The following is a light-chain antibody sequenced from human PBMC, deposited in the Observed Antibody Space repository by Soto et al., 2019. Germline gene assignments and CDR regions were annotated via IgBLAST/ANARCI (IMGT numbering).Light chain of an antibody. Sequence: QSALTQPPSASGSPGQSVTISCTGTSSDVGGYHYVSWYQQHPGKAPRLIIYEVNKRPSGVPDRFSGSKSGNTASLTVSGLQAEDEANYYCSSYVGSSNVVFGAGTKLTVL. V-gene: IGLV2-8*01. CDR1: SSDVGGYHY. CDR3: SSYVGSSNVV. J-gene: IGLJ2*01. CDR2: EVN.